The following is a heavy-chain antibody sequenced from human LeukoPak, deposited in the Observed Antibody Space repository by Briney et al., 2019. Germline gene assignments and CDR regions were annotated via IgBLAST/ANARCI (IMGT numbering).Heavy chain of an antibody. CDR3: TRGFLQIDY. CDR2: IYTSGST. Sequence: DTLSLLQTVSVHPHKHQYGLWIRQPPARGLEWIGYIYTSGSTNYNPSLESRVTMSVDTSKNQVSLRLNSVTAADTAVYYCTRGFLQIDYWGQGTLVTVSS. CDR1: VHPHKHQY. J-gene: IGHJ4*02. V-gene: IGHV4-4*09.